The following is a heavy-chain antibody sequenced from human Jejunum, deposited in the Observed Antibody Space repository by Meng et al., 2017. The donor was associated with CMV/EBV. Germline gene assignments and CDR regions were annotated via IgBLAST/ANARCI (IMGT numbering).Heavy chain of an antibody. V-gene: IGHV3-7*03. CDR1: GFNFGISW. D-gene: IGHD3-10*01. CDR3: ARDRGFLQFDY. CDR2: LNQDGSVI. Sequence: WSASGFNFGISWMNWVRQAPGKGPEWLANLNQDGSVINYVDSVKGRFTISRDNARNSLYLQMNSLRTEDTAVYYCARDRGFLQFDYWGPGTLVTVSS. J-gene: IGHJ4*02.